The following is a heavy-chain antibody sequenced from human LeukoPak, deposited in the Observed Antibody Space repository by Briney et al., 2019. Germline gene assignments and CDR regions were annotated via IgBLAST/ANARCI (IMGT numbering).Heavy chain of an antibody. J-gene: IGHJ4*02. Sequence: ASVKVSCKASGYTFNSYGISWVRQAPGQGLEWMGWISAYNGDTNYAQKVQGRLTMTTDTSASRAYMELRSLRSDDTAVYYCARDPGMVRGVRLPFDYWGQGTLVTVSS. V-gene: IGHV1-18*04. D-gene: IGHD3-10*01. CDR3: ARDPGMVRGVRLPFDY. CDR2: ISAYNGDT. CDR1: GYTFNSYG.